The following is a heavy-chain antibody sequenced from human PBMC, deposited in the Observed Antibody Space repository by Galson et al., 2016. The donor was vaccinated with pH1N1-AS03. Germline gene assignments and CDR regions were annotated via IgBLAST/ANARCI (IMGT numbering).Heavy chain of an antibody. J-gene: IGHJ6*02. V-gene: IGHV1-2*04. D-gene: IGHD2-2*01. Sequence: SVKVSCKASGYTFTDFSINWVRQAPGQGLEWMGWINTDSGVTNYAQKFEAWVTMTRDTSVSTAYMELYGLKSDDTAVYYCARDPRGPCTSATCATTYYFGMDVWGQGTTVIVSS. CDR3: ARDPRGPCTSATCATTYYFGMDV. CDR2: INTDSGVT. CDR1: GYTFTDFS.